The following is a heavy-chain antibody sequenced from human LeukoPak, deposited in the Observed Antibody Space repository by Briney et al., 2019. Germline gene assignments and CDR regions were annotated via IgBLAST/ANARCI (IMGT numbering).Heavy chain of an antibody. CDR2: INLSGST. V-gene: IGHV4-34*01. Sequence: SETLSLTCGVSGGSFSGSYWGWIRQPPGKGLERIGEINLSGSTNYNSSLTSRVTIPLDTSKNQFSLNLRSVTTADAAVYYCARVSISLFGVVTAHFDSWGQGTLVAVSS. CDR1: GGSFSGSY. J-gene: IGHJ4*02. CDR3: ARVSISLFGVVTAHFDS. D-gene: IGHD3-3*01.